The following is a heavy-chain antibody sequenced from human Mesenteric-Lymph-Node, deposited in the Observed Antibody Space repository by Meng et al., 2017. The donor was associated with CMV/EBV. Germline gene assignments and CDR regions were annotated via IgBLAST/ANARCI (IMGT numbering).Heavy chain of an antibody. D-gene: IGHD3-3*01. CDR3: ANPPFDFWSGPGGWFDP. J-gene: IGHJ5*02. V-gene: IGHV3-30*02. CDR2: IRCDRGNK. Sequence: LTFSDFGMHWVCQAPGKEREWVEVIRCDRGNKYYADSVKGRFTISRDNSKNTLYLQMNSLRAEDTAVYYCANPPFDFWSGPGGWFDPWGQGTLVTVSS. CDR1: LTFSDFG.